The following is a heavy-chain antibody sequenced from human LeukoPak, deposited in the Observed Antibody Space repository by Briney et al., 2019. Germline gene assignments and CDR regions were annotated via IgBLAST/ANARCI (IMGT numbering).Heavy chain of an antibody. CDR1: GFTFSTYA. CDR3: ARVSIVGATTGFYDY. V-gene: IGHV3-30*04. D-gene: IGHD1-26*01. CDR2: ISYDGSNK. J-gene: IGHJ4*02. Sequence: PGGSLRLSCAASGFTFSTYAMHWVRQAPGKGLEWVAVISYDGSNKYYADSVKGRFTISRDNSKNTLYLQMNSLRAEDTAVYYCARVSIVGATTGFYDYWGQGTLVTVSS.